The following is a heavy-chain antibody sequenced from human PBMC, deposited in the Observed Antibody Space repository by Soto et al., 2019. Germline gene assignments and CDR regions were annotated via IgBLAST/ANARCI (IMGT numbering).Heavy chain of an antibody. V-gene: IGHV1-3*01. CDR2: INAGNGNT. CDR3: ARDSIVVVVAATLYDY. Sequence: QVPLVQSGAEVKKPGASVKVSCKASGYTFTSYAMHWVRQAPGQRLEWMGWINAGNGNTKYSQKFQGRVTITRDTSASTAYMELSSLRSEDTAVYYCARDSIVVVVAATLYDYWGQGTLVTVSS. J-gene: IGHJ4*02. CDR1: GYTFTSYA. D-gene: IGHD2-15*01.